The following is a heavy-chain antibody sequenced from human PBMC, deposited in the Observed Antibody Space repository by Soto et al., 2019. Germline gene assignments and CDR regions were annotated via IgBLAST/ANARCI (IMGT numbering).Heavy chain of an antibody. CDR2: IRQDGSEK. V-gene: IGHV3-7*01. CDR1: GFNFSGYW. D-gene: IGHD1-1*01. Sequence: GGSLRLSCEASGFNFSGYWMNWVRQAPGKGLEWVANIRQDGSEKYYVDSVKGRFTISRDNAKNSLYLQMKSLRAEDTAVYYCARPVEMASVGTDYWGQGTQVTVS. J-gene: IGHJ4*02. CDR3: ARPVEMASVGTDY.